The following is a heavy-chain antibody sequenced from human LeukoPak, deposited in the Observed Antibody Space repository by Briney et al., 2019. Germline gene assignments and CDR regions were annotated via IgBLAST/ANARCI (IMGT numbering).Heavy chain of an antibody. D-gene: IGHD3-22*01. CDR3: ARDRYYYDSSGYYSTLFDY. CDR1: GGSISSYY. CDR2: IYTSGST. Sequence: SETLSLTCTVSGGSISSYYWSWIRQPAGKGLEWIGRIYTSGSTNYNPSLKGRVTMSVDTSKNQFSLKLSSVTAADTAVYYCARDRYYYDSSGYYSTLFDYWGQGTLVTVSS. J-gene: IGHJ4*02. V-gene: IGHV4-4*07.